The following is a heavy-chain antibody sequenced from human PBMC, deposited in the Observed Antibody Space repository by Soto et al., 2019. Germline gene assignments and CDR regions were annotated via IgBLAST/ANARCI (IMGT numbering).Heavy chain of an antibody. CDR3: TVFGEAVSRDY. J-gene: IGHJ4*02. Sequence: EVQLVESGGGLVQPGGSLKLSCAASGFTFSGSAMHWVRQASGKGLAWVGRIRSKANSYATAYAASVKGRFTISRDDSKNTAYLQMNSLKTEDTAVYYCTVFGEAVSRDYWGQGTLVTVSS. D-gene: IGHD3-10*02. V-gene: IGHV3-73*01. CDR1: GFTFSGSA. CDR2: IRSKANSYAT.